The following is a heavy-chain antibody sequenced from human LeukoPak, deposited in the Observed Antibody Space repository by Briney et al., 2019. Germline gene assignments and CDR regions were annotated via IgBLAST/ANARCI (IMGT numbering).Heavy chain of an antibody. D-gene: IGHD6-13*01. CDR3: ARPIAAAGTGWFDP. CDR1: GYSFTSYW. V-gene: IGHV5-51*01. CDR2: IYPGDSDT. Sequence: HGESLKISCKGSGYSFTSYWIGWVRQMPGKGLEWMGIIYPGDSDTRYSPSSQGQVTISADKSISTAYLQWSSLKASDTAMYYCARPIAAAGTGWFDPWGQGTLVTVSS. J-gene: IGHJ5*02.